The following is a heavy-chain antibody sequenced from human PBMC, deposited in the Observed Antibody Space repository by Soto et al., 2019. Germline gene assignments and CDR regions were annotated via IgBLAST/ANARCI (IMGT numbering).Heavy chain of an antibody. CDR1: GFTFSSYA. J-gene: IGHJ6*02. CDR3: VKDSGSQQWLTNYYGMDV. CDR2: ISSNGGST. D-gene: IGHD6-19*01. V-gene: IGHV3-64D*08. Sequence: GGSLRLSCSASGFTFSSYAMHWVRQAPGKGLEYVSAISSNGGSTYYADSVKGRFTISRDNSKNTLYLQMSSLRAEDTAVYYCVKDSGSQQWLTNYYGMDVWGQGTTVTVSS.